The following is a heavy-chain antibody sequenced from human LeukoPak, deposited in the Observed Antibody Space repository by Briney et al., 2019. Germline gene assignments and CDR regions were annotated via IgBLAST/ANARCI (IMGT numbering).Heavy chain of an antibody. J-gene: IGHJ4*02. Sequence: GGSLRLSCVASGLTFSDYWMSWVRQAPGMGLVWVANIETDGDEKNYVDSVKGRFTISRDNARNSLYLQMSSLRVEDTAVYYCARDIPSGFYTPDYWGRGTLVTVSS. CDR2: IETDGDEK. V-gene: IGHV3-7*01. CDR1: GLTFSDYW. CDR3: ARDIPSGFYTPDY. D-gene: IGHD5-12*01.